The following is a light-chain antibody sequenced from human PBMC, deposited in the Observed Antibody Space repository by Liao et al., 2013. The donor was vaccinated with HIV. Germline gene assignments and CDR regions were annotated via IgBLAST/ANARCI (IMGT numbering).Light chain of an antibody. CDR3: QVWDTTSLYV. CDR2: YDS. Sequence: SYVLTQPPSVSVAPGKTARITCGRNNIGSKSVHWYQQKPGQAPVVVIYYDSGRPSGIPERFSASKSDNTATLTINRVEAGDEADYYCQVWDTTSLYVFGTGTKVTVL. J-gene: IGLJ1*01. CDR1: NIGSKS. V-gene: IGLV3-21*01.